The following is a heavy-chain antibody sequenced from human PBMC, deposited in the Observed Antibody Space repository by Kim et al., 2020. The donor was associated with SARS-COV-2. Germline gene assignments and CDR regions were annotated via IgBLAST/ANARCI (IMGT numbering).Heavy chain of an antibody. CDR2: ISAYNGNT. J-gene: IGHJ6*02. Sequence: ASVKVSCKASGYTFTSYGISWVRQAPGQGLEWMGWISAYNGNTNYAQKLQGRVTMTTDTSTSTAYMERRSLRSDDTAVYYCARDKTGPPPWYYYYYGMDVWGQGTTVTVSS. CDR3: ARDKTGPPPWYYYYYGMDV. CDR1: GYTFTSYG. D-gene: IGHD3-9*01. V-gene: IGHV1-18*01.